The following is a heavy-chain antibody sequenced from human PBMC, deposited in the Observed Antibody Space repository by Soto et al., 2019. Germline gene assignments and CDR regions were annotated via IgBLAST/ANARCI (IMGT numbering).Heavy chain of an antibody. D-gene: IGHD3-9*01. CDR3: AREQASILLVTQDWHFDL. CDR1: GGSISSGGYY. CDR2: IYYSGST. V-gene: IGHV4-31*03. Sequence: SETLSLTCTVSGGSISSGGYYWSWIRQHPGKGLEWIGYIYYSGSTYYNPSLKSRVTISVDTSKNQFSLKLSSVTAADTAVYYCAREQASILLVTQDWHFDLWGRGTLVTVS. J-gene: IGHJ2*01.